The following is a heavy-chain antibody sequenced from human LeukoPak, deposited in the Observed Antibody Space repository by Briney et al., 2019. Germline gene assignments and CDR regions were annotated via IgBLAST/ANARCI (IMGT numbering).Heavy chain of an antibody. D-gene: IGHD3-22*01. Sequence: SETLSLTCTVSGGSISSYYWSWIRQPAGKGLEWIGRIYTSGSTNYNPSLKSQVTMSVDTSKNQFSLKLSSVTAADTAVYYCARTPDHYSDSSGYYSTPFDYWGQGTLVTVSS. CDR2: IYTSGST. CDR1: GGSISSYY. J-gene: IGHJ4*02. CDR3: ARTPDHYSDSSGYYSTPFDY. V-gene: IGHV4-4*07.